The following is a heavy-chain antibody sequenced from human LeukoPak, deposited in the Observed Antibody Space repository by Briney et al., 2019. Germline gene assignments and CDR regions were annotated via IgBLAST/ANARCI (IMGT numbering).Heavy chain of an antibody. J-gene: IGHJ2*01. D-gene: IGHD3-9*01. V-gene: IGHV4-59*01. Sequence: EALSLTRTVSRGSLSSYYRSWIRPPPGKGLGWVGYIYFGGSTNYNPPLKSRVTRSVDTSKNQFSLKLSSVTAADTAVYYCARVLEGFDWDRYFDRWGRGTLVTVSS. CDR3: ARVLEGFDWDRYFDR. CDR1: RGSLSSYY. CDR2: IYFGGST.